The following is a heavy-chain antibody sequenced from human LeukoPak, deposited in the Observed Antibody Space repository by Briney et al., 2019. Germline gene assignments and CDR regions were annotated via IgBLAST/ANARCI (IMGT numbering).Heavy chain of an antibody. CDR3: ASHRGDYATGYFDY. D-gene: IGHD1-1*01. CDR1: GFTFSNYA. CDR2: ISGSGSST. Sequence: PGGSLRLSCAASGFTFSNYAMSWVRQAPGKGLEWVSTISGSGSSTYYADSVKGRFTISRDNSQNTLCLQMNRLRAEDTAVYYCASHRGDYATGYFDYWGQGTLVTVSS. J-gene: IGHJ4*02. V-gene: IGHV3-23*01.